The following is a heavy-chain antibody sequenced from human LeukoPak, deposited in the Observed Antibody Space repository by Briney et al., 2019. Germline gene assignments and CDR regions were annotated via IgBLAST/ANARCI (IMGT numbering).Heavy chain of an antibody. CDR1: GFTFSSYA. CDR3: AKAGSRDWDYFEY. V-gene: IGHV3-23*01. D-gene: IGHD6-19*01. Sequence: GGSLRLSCAASGFTFSSYAMNWVRQAPGKGLEWVSTISGDGGATHYADSVKGRFTISRANSKNTLFPQMNSLRAEDTAVYYCAKAGSRDWDYFEYWDQGTLVTASS. CDR2: ISGDGGAT. J-gene: IGHJ4*02.